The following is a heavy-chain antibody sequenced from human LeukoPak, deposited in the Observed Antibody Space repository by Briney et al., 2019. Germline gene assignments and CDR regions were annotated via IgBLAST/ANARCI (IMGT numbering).Heavy chain of an antibody. CDR3: ARASPRPHFGVVYYYMDV. V-gene: IGHV3-53*01. D-gene: IGHD3-3*01. Sequence: GGSLRLSCAASGFSVSSKYMSWVRQAPGKGLEWVSIFYNAVSTYYADSVKGRFTISRDNSKNTLYLQMNSLRAEDTAVYYCARASPRPHFGVVYYYMDVWGKGTTVTVSS. CDR1: GFSVSSKY. CDR2: FYNAVST. J-gene: IGHJ6*03.